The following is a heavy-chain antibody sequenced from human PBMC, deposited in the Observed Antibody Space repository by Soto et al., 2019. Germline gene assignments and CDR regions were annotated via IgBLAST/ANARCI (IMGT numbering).Heavy chain of an antibody. Sequence: QVQLQESGPGLVMPSETLSLTCTVSGDSISGSPYFWGWIRQPPGKRLEWIGSIFYDGYTLYTPSLKSRVTISVDTSKNQFSLKLTSVAAADTAIYVCARLQAAVPHYWGQGILVTVSS. CDR3: ARLQAAVPHY. D-gene: IGHD6-13*01. V-gene: IGHV4-39*01. CDR2: IFYDGYT. CDR1: GDSISGSPYF. J-gene: IGHJ4*02.